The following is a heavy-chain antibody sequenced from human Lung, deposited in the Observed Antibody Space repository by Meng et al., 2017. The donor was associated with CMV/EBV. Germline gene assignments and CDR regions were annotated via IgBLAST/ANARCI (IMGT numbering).Heavy chain of an antibody. V-gene: IGHV4-4*02. CDR1: GVSTSSNIR. J-gene: IGHJ4*02. Sequence: QVLRQESGPVLVKPSGTLSLTCGVPGVSTSSNIRWTWVRQPPGKGLEWIGDIDDSGSTNYNPSLNSRISISLDKSKNHFSLKVNSVTAADTAVYYCARGKQDAWELLAYWGQGALVTVSS. D-gene: IGHD1-26*01. CDR3: ARGKQDAWELLAY. CDR2: IDDSGST.